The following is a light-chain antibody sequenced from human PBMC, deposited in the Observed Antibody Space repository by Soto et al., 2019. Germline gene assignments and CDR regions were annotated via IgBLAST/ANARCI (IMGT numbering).Light chain of an antibody. Sequence: QSLLTQPPSVSAAPGQRVTISCSGSSSNIGRHYVAWYQQLPGTAPKLLIYDNNMRPSGIPDRFSGSKSGTSATLAITGLQTEDEADYYCGVWDSTLRVFGGGTKLTVL. CDR3: GVWDSTLRV. V-gene: IGLV1-51*01. CDR1: SSNIGRHY. J-gene: IGLJ3*02. CDR2: DNN.